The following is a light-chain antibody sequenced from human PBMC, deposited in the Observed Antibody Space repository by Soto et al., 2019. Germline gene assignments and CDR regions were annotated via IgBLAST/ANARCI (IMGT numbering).Light chain of an antibody. Sequence: EIVLTQSPGTLSLSPGERATLSCRASQSVSSSYLAWYQQKPGQAPRLLIYGASSRATGIPDRFSGSGSGTDFTLTISRLEPEDFAVYYCQQYGSSPTLGQGTKV. J-gene: IGKJ1*01. V-gene: IGKV3-20*01. CDR2: GAS. CDR1: QSVSSSY. CDR3: QQYGSSPT.